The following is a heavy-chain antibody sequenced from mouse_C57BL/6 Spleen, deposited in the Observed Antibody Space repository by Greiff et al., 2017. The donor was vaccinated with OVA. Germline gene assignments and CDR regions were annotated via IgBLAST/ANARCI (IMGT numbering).Heavy chain of an antibody. Sequence: VQLQQSGPELVKPGASVKIPCKASGYTFTDYNMDWVKQSHGKSLEWIGDINPNNGGTIYNQKFKGKATLTVDKSSSTAYMELRSLTSEDTAVYYCARSDYRVNYFDYWGQGTTRTVSS. CDR3: ARSDYRVNYFDY. J-gene: IGHJ2*01. D-gene: IGHD2-4*01. CDR2: INPNNGGT. V-gene: IGHV1-18*01. CDR1: GYTFTDYN.